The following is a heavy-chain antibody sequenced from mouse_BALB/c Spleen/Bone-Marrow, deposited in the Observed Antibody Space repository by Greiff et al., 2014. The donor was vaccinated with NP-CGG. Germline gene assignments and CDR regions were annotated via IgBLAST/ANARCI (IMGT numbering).Heavy chain of an antibody. V-gene: IGHV1-87*01. CDR3: ASQGDYGSFDY. CDR1: GYTFTSYW. Sequence: VKLQESGAELARPGASVELSCKASGYTFTSYWMQWVKQRPGQGLEWIGAIYPGDGDTRYTQKLKGKATLTADKSSSTAYMQLSSLASEDSAVYYCASQGDYGSFDYWGQGTTLTVSS. CDR2: IYPGDGDT. J-gene: IGHJ2*01. D-gene: IGHD1-1*02.